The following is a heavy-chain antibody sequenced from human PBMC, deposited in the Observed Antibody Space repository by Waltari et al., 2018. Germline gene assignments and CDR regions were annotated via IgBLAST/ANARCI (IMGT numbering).Heavy chain of an antibody. CDR2: IYPNNGWT. D-gene: IGHD3-3*02. CDR3: ARARTTYHLALSGPRAF. V-gene: IGHV1-46*01. Sequence: QAQLVQSGDEVKKPGASVKVSCKASGYSFTNYHVSWVRQAPGQGLDWMGLIYPNNGWTPDAQRCQGRVSMASDTASGPLCMGLSSLRADDTAMYYCARARTTYHLALSGPRAFWGQGTLVTVSS. J-gene: IGHJ4*02. CDR1: GYSFTNYH.